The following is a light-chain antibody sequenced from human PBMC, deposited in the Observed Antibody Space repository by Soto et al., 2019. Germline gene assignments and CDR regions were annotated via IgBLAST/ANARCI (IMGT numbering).Light chain of an antibody. Sequence: DIQMTQSPSSLSASVGDRVTITCRASQIISTYLNWYQQRAGLAPRLLIYAASSLQSGVPPRFSGSGSGTDFTLTISSLQPEDFATYFGQQAYSAPPTFGQGTKGEIK. CDR1: QIISTY. CDR2: AAS. J-gene: IGKJ1*01. V-gene: IGKV1-39*01. CDR3: QQAYSAPPT.